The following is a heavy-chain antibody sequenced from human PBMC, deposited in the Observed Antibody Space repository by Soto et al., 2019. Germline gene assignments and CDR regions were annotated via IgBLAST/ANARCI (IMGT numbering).Heavy chain of an antibody. CDR3: ARGYDILTGYYSQAY. J-gene: IGHJ4*02. Sequence: PGGSLRLSCAASGFAFRSFTMNWVRQAPGKGLEWVSSISSTSTYIYYADSVKGRFTISRDNAKNSLHLQMNSLRAEDTAVYYCARGYDILTGYYSQAYWGQGTLVTVSS. V-gene: IGHV3-21*01. CDR1: GFAFRSFT. D-gene: IGHD3-9*01. CDR2: ISSTSTYI.